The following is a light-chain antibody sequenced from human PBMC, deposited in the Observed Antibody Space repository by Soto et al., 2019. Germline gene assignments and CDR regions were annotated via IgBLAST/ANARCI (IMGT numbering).Light chain of an antibody. CDR2: DAS. CDR3: QQRSTRPQGIT. Sequence: EIVFAQSPGTLSLSPGERATLSCRASQSVSNNYLAWYQQKPGAAPRLLLYDASTRATGIPARFSGSGSGTYFTRTISSLDPEDFAVYYGQQRSTRPQGITFGQGTRLE. J-gene: IGKJ5*01. CDR1: QSVSNNY. V-gene: IGKV3-11*01.